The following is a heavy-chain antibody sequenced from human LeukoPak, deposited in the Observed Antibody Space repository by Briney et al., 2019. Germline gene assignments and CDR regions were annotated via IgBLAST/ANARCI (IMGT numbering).Heavy chain of an antibody. Sequence: PGGSLRLSCAASGFTFSDYYMSWIRQAPGKGLEWVSYISSSGSTIYYADSVKGRFTISRDNAKNSLYLQMNSLRAEDTAVYYCAGWDPKQQLYYYYYGMDVWGQGTTVTVSS. CDR1: GFTFSDYY. J-gene: IGHJ6*02. D-gene: IGHD6-13*01. CDR3: AGWDPKQQLYYYYYGMDV. CDR2: ISSSGSTI. V-gene: IGHV3-11*04.